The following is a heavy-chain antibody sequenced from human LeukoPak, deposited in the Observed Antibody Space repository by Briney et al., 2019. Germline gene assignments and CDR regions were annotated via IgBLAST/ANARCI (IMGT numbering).Heavy chain of an antibody. J-gene: IGHJ5*02. CDR3: ARVGTGTFYQLLSPYNWFDP. CDR1: GGSISSSTYY. Sequence: PSETLSLTCTVSGGSISSSTYYWGWIRQPPGKGLEWIGSIHYSGSTYYNPSLKSRVTISVDTSKNQFSLKLSSVTAADTAVYYCARVGTGTFYQLLSPYNWFDPWGQGTLVTVSS. V-gene: IGHV4-39*07. CDR2: IHYSGST. D-gene: IGHD2-2*01.